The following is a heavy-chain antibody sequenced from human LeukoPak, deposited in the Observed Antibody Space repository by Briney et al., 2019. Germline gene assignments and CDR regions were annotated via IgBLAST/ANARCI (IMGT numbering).Heavy chain of an antibody. V-gene: IGHV4-59*01. Sequence: QASGTLSPTCPVSGGSLSSYYWGWIPQPPREGPGWIGYIYYSGSTNYNPSLKSRVTISVDTSKNQFSLKLSSVTAADTAVYYCARAMTTVTPIDYWGQGTLVTVS. CDR3: ARAMTTVTPIDY. CDR2: IYYSGST. D-gene: IGHD4-17*01. CDR1: GGSLSSYY. J-gene: IGHJ4*02.